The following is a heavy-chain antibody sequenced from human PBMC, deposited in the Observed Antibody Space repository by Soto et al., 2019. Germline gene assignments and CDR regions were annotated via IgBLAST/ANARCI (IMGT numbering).Heavy chain of an antibody. D-gene: IGHD3-10*01. J-gene: IGHJ4*02. CDR3: ARRHSVGFFRVFDS. CDR2: TGSGTGAG. Sequence: QVQLVQSGTEVKKPGSSVKVSCKASGGSLSTNPISWVRQAPGQGLVWMVGTGSGTGAGNNEQKLQCRLTVTADNSASTVYMALTNLSSEDTDVYYCARRHSVGFFRVFDSWGQGTLVTVSS. V-gene: IGHV1-69*06. CDR1: GGSLSTNP.